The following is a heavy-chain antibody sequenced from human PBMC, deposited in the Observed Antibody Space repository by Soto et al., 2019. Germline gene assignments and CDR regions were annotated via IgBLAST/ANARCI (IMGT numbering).Heavy chain of an antibody. V-gene: IGHV1-69*04. Sequence: SVKVSCKASGGTFSSYAISWVRQAPGQGLEWMGRIIPILGIANYAQKFQGRVTITADKSTSTAYMELSSLRSEDTAVYYCARDRSIYNWNDVATDAFDIWGQGTMVTVS. D-gene: IGHD1-20*01. CDR3: ARDRSIYNWNDVATDAFDI. CDR2: IIPILGIA. CDR1: GGTFSSYA. J-gene: IGHJ3*02.